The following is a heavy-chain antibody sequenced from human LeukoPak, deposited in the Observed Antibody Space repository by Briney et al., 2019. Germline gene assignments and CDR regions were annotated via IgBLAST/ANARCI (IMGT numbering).Heavy chain of an antibody. J-gene: IGHJ4*02. CDR1: GYTFTGYY. D-gene: IGHD3-10*01. V-gene: IGHV1-2*02. CDR3: ARDVMVMVRGVPDY. Sequence: ASVKVSCKASGYTFTGYYMHWVRQAPGQGLEWMGWINPNSGGTNYAQKFQGRVTMTGDTSISTAYMELSRLRSDDTAVYYCARDVMVMVRGVPDYWGQGTLVTVSS. CDR2: INPNSGGT.